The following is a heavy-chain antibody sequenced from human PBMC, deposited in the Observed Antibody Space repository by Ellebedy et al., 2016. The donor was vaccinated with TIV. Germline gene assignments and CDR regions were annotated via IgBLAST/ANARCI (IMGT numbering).Heavy chain of an antibody. CDR2: IYYSGST. CDR3: ARHLRADYNSGLGFDV. Sequence: GSLRLXXNVSGGYLRTYYWSWIRQSPGKGLEWIGYIYYSGSTGYNPSLKSRVTISVDTPKNQVSLKLRSVTAADTALYYCARHLRADYNSGLGFDVWGQGTMVTVSS. V-gene: IGHV4-59*01. CDR1: GGYLRTYY. J-gene: IGHJ3*01. D-gene: IGHD5-24*01.